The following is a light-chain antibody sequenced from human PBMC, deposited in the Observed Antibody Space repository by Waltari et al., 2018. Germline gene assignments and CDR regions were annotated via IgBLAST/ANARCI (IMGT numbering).Light chain of an antibody. CDR3: QQSSRTPPWT. CDR1: QSISIY. V-gene: IGKV1-39*01. Sequence: DIQMTHSPSSLSASVGDRVTITCRASQSISIYLNWYQQKPGKAPKLLISAVSSLQSGVPSRFSGSGSGTDFALTISSLQPEDCATYYCQQSSRTPPWTFGQGTQVEIK. J-gene: IGKJ1*01. CDR2: AVS.